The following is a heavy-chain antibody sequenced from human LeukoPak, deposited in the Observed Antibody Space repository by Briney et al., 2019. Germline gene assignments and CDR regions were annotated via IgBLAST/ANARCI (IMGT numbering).Heavy chain of an antibody. D-gene: IGHD3-10*01. Sequence: SVTVSCKASGGTFSSYAISWVRQAPGQGLEWMGGIIPIFGTANYAQKFHGRVTITADESTSTAYMELSSLRSEDTAVYYCARVRYYGSGSYSRGMDVWGKGTTVTVSS. CDR1: GGTFSSYA. V-gene: IGHV1-69*13. CDR2: IIPIFGTA. J-gene: IGHJ6*04. CDR3: ARVRYYGSGSYSRGMDV.